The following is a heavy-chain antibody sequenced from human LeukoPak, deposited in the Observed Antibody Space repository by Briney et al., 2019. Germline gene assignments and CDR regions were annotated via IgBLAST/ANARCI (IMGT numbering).Heavy chain of an antibody. V-gene: IGHV4-59*01. CDR1: GGSISSYY. J-gene: IGHJ4*02. CDR3: ARERPDSSGFYPMYFDY. Sequence: SETLSLTCTVSGGSISSYYWSWIRQPPGKGLEWIGYIYYSGSTNYNPSLKSRVTISVDTSKNQSSLKLSSVTAADTAVYYCARERPDSSGFYPMYFDYWGQGTLVTVSS. D-gene: IGHD3-22*01. CDR2: IYYSGST.